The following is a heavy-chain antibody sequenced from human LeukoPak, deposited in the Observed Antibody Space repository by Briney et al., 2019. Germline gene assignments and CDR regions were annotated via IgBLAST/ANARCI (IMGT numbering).Heavy chain of an antibody. J-gene: IGHJ3*02. D-gene: IGHD3-16*02. CDR2: IRYGGSNK. Sequence: GGSLRLSCAASGFTFSSYGMHWVRQAPGKGLEWVAFIRYGGSNKYYADSVKGRFTISRDNSKNTLYLQMNSLRAEDTAVYYCAKLNVWRSYRSYDAFDIWGQGTMVTVSS. CDR3: AKLNVWRSYRSYDAFDI. V-gene: IGHV3-30*02. CDR1: GFTFSSYG.